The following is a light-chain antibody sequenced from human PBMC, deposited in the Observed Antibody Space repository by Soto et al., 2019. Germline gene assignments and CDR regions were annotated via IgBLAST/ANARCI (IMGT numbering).Light chain of an antibody. CDR1: QDISNC. J-gene: IGKJ5*01. CDR3: QQYDKLLPT. Sequence: DIQMTQSTSSLSASVGDRVTITCQASQDISNCLNWYKQKPGKAPKLLIYDAYNLEKGVPSRLSGSASGTDFTFAISSLQPEDIATYYCQQYDKLLPTFGQVTRLEIK. CDR2: DAY. V-gene: IGKV1-33*01.